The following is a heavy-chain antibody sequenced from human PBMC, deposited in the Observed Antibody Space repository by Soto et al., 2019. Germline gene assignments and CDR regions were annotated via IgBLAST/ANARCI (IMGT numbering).Heavy chain of an antibody. D-gene: IGHD1-7*01. CDR2: IYHSGST. CDR1: GGSISSSNW. V-gene: IGHV4-4*02. CDR3: ARRGQKLELDYFDY. Sequence: PSETLSLTCAVSGGSISSSNWWSWVRQPPGKGLEWIGEIYHSGSTNYNPSLKSRVTISVDKSKNQFSLKLSSVTAADTAVYYCARRGQKLELDYFDYWGQGTLVTVSS. J-gene: IGHJ4*02.